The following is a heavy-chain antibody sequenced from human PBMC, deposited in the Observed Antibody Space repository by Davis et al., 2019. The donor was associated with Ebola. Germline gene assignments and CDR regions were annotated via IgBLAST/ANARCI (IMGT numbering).Heavy chain of an antibody. D-gene: IGHD5-12*01. CDR2: IYYSGST. CDR3: ARDLGWLRSGWFDP. V-gene: IGHV4-59*12. Sequence: MPSETLSLTCTVSGGSISSYYWSWIRQPPGKGLEWIGYIYYSGSTNYNPSLKSRVTISVDTSKNQFSLKLSSVTAADTAVYYCARDLGWLRSGWFDPWGQGTLVTVSS. J-gene: IGHJ5*02. CDR1: GGSISSYY.